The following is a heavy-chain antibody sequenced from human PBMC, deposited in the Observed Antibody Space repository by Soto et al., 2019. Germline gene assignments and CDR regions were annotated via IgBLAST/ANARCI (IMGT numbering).Heavy chain of an antibody. CDR2: MNPNSGNA. D-gene: IGHD4-4*01. Sequence: QVQLVQSGPEVRKPGASVRVSCKATGYSFTRHDINWLRQAAGQGLEWMGWMNPNSGNAVYAQTFQGRVTMTRNTSRTTAYSEATSLKSEDTAVYFCARGAYNDYSHWFDPWGQGTLFTVSS. CDR1: GYSFTRHD. CDR3: ARGAYNDYSHWFDP. V-gene: IGHV1-8*01. J-gene: IGHJ5*02.